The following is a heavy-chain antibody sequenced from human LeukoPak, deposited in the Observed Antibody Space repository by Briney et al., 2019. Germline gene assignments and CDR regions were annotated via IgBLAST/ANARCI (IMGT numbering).Heavy chain of an antibody. CDR3: ARLYNGHRQWLPYERSYYFDY. J-gene: IGHJ4*02. CDR1: GYTFTSYA. D-gene: IGHD6-19*01. Sequence: ASVKVSCKASGYTFTSYAMHWVRQAPGQRLEWMGWINAGNGNTKYSQKFQGRDTITRDTSASTAYMELSSLRSEDTAVYYCARLYNGHRQWLPYERSYYFDYWGQGTLVTVSS. V-gene: IGHV1-3*01. CDR2: INAGNGNT.